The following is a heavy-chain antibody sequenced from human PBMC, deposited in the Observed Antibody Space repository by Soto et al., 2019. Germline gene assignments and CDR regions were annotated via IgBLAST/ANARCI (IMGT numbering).Heavy chain of an antibody. CDR2: ISAYSGNT. CDR1: GYTFTSYG. V-gene: IGHV1-18*01. CDR3: AKSGGWYSPIDY. Sequence: ASVKVSCKASGYTFTSYGITWVRQALGQGLEWMGWISAYSGNTNYARKLQGRVTMTTDTSTSTAYMELRSLRSDDTALYYCAKSGGWYSPIDYWGQGTLVTVSS. D-gene: IGHD6-19*01. J-gene: IGHJ4*02.